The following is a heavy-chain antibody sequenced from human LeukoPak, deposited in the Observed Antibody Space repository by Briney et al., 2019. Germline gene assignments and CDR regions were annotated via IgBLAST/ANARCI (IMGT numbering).Heavy chain of an antibody. CDR2: INPNSGGT. J-gene: IGHJ4*02. V-gene: IGHV1-2*02. CDR3: ASPALEYYFDY. Sequence: ASVKVSCKASGYTFTGYYMHWVRQAPGQGLEWMGWINPNSGGTSYAQKFQGRVTMTRDTSISTAYMELSRLRSDDTAVYYCASPALEYYFDYWGQGTLVTVSS. CDR1: GYTFTGYY.